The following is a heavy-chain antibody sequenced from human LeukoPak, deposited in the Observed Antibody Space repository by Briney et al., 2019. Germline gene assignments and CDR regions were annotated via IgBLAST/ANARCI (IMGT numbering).Heavy chain of an antibody. J-gene: IGHJ4*02. CDR2: IIPMFGTP. CDR3: ARDPWTNSDYDGFDY. Sequence: VASVKVSCKTSGDTFTTYAIIWVRQAPGQGLEWMGGIIPMFGTPNYAQRLQGRVTITADKSTKTAYMELSSLRSEDTAVYYCARDPWTNSDYDGFDYWGQGTLVTVSS. V-gene: IGHV1-69*06. D-gene: IGHD5-12*01. CDR1: GDTFTTYA.